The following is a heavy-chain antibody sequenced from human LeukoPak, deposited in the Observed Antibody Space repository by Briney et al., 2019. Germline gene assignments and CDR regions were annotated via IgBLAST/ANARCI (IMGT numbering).Heavy chain of an antibody. Sequence: ASVKVSCKASGYTFTGYYMHWVRQAPGQGLEWMGWINPNSGGANYAQKFQGRVTMTRDTSISTAYMELSRLRSDDTAMYYCAREAVDYGSGSYYKGHYFNYWGQGTLVTVSS. V-gene: IGHV1-2*02. CDR1: GYTFTGYY. CDR2: INPNSGGA. D-gene: IGHD3-10*01. CDR3: AREAVDYGSGSYYKGHYFNY. J-gene: IGHJ4*02.